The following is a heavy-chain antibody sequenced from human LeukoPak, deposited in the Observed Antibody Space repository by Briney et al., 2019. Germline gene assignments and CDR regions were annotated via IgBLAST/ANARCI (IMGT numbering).Heavy chain of an antibody. CDR2: ISSSTSYI. D-gene: IGHD3-10*01. CDR1: GFTFSSYS. CDR3: ARAGGSAVSHSDY. J-gene: IGHJ4*02. Sequence: GGSLRLSCAASGFTFSSYSMNWIRQAPGKGLEWVSSISSSTSYIYYADSEKGRFTISKDNAKNSLYLQMNSLRAEDTAVYYCARAGGSAVSHSDYWGQGTLVTVSS. V-gene: IGHV3-21*01.